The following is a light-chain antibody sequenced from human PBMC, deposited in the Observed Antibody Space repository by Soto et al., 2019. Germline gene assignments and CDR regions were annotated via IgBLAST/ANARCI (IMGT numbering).Light chain of an antibody. V-gene: IGLV1-51*01. CDR1: TSNIGNNY. CDR2: DNN. J-gene: IGLJ2*01. Sequence: QSVLTQPPSVSAAPGQRVTISCSGSTSNIGNNYVSWYQQLPGTAPKLLIFDNNKRPSGIPDRFSGSKSGTSATLGITGVQTGDEADYYCGTRDGSLSAVVFGGGTKVTVL. CDR3: GTRDGSLSAVV.